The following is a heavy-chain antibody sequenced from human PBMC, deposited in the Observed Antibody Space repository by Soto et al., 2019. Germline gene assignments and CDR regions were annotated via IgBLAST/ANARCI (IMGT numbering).Heavy chain of an antibody. CDR1: GFTFSSYG. Sequence: QVQLVESGGGVVQPGRSLRLSCAASGFTFSSYGMHWVRQAPGKGLEWVAVISYDGSNKYYADSVKGRFTISRDNSKNTLYLQMNSLIAEDTAVYYCAKDPRGGGSYYDYWGQGTLVTVSS. CDR2: ISYDGSNK. D-gene: IGHD3-16*01. CDR3: AKDPRGGGSYYDY. V-gene: IGHV3-30*18. J-gene: IGHJ4*02.